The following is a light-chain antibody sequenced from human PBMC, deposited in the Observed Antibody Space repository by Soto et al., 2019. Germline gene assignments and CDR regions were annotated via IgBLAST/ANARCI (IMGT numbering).Light chain of an antibody. CDR2: GAT. Sequence: IVMTQSPAVLSVTPGERVNLSCRANQSISSNLAWYQQKPGHTPRLLIYGATTRATGIPARFSGSGSGTDFTLTINSLQSEDFAVYYCQQYGSSGATFGQGAKVDIK. J-gene: IGKJ1*01. V-gene: IGKV3D-15*01. CDR1: QSISSN. CDR3: QQYGSSGAT.